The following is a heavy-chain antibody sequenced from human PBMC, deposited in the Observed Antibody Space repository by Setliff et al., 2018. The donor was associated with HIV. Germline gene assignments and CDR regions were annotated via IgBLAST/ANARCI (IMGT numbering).Heavy chain of an antibody. CDR1: GYTFTSYA. D-gene: IGHD4-17*01. CDR2: INAGNGNT. V-gene: IGHV1-3*01. Sequence: ASVKVSCKASGYTFTSYAMHWVRQAPGQRLEWMGWINAGNGNTKYSQKFQGRVTITRDTSASTAYMELSSLRSEDTAVYYCARDLPYGDYGRWDYWGQGMLVTVSS. CDR3: ARDLPYGDYGRWDY. J-gene: IGHJ4*02.